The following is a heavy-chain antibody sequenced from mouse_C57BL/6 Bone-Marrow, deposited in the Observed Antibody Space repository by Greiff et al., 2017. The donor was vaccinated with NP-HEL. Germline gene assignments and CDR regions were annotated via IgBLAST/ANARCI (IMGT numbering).Heavy chain of an antibody. CDR3: ARFGSSLGYFDY. CDR1: GYTFTSYG. J-gene: IGHJ2*01. D-gene: IGHD1-1*01. V-gene: IGHV1-81*01. CDR2: IYPRSGNT. Sequence: QVHVKQSGAELARPGASVKLSCKASGYTFTSYGISWVKQRTGQGLEWIGEIYPRSGNTYYNEKFKGKATLTADKSSSTAYMELRSLTSEDSAVYFCARFGSSLGYFDYWGQGTTLTVSS.